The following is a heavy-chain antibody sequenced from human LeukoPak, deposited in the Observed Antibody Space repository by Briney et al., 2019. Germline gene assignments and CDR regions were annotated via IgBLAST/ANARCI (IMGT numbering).Heavy chain of an antibody. CDR1: GYTFTAYY. J-gene: IGHJ5*02. V-gene: IGHV1-2*06. D-gene: IGHD2-2*01. CDR2: FDANSGGT. CDR3: ARGTSSSTPNWFDP. Sequence: ASVKVSCKASGYTFTAYYMHWVRQAPGQGLEWMGRFDANSGGTNYAQKFQDRVTMTRDTSISTAYMELSRLRSDDTAVYYCARGTSSSTPNWFDPWGKGTLVTVPS.